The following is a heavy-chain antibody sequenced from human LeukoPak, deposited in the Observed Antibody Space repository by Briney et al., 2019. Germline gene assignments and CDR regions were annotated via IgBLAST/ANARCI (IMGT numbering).Heavy chain of an antibody. V-gene: IGHV3-23*01. CDR3: AKHFDFWSGYFADAFDI. CDR1: GFTFSRHA. J-gene: IGHJ3*02. CDR2: ISGSGGST. Sequence: GGSLRLSCAASGFTFSRHAMSWVRQAPGKGLEWVSAISGSGGSTYYADSVKGRFTISRDNSKNTLYLQMNSLRAEDTAVYYCAKHFDFWSGYFADAFDIRGQGTMVTVSS. D-gene: IGHD3-3*01.